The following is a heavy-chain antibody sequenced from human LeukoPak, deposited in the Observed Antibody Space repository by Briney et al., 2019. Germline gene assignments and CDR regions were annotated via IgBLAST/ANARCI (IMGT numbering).Heavy chain of an antibody. CDR1: GFTFRSYG. V-gene: IGHV3-30*18. CDR2: ILFDGSNK. Sequence: GGAPRLFFSTPGFTFRSYGLPLVRPAPGQGPEGGAVILFDGSNKYYADSVKGRFTISRDNSKNTLYLQMNSLRAEDTAVYYCAKDLETTVINYHYYGMDVWGQGTTVTVSS. J-gene: IGHJ6*02. D-gene: IGHD4-23*01. CDR3: AKDLETTVINYHYYGMDV.